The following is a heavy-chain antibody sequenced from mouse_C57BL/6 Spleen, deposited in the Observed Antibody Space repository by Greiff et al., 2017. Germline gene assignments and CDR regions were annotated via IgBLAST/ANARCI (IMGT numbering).Heavy chain of an antibody. J-gene: IGHJ2*01. D-gene: IGHD2-5*01. V-gene: IGHV1-64*01. CDR3: ATPSYYSNYEDY. Sequence: QVQLQQPGAELVKPGASVKLSCKASGYTFTSYWMHWVKQRPGQGLEWIGMIHPNSGSTNYNEKFKSKATLTVDKSSSTAYMQLSSLTSEDSAVYYCATPSYYSNYEDYWGQGTTLTVSS. CDR2: IHPNSGST. CDR1: GYTFTSYW.